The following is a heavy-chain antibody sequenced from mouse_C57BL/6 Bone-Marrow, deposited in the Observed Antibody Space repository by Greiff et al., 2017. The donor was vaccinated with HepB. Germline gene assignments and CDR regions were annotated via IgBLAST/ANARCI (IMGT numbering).Heavy chain of an antibody. CDR3: ARHEGRVTGNGWYFDV. D-gene: IGHD4-1*01. Sequence: VHLVESGAELVKPGASVKLSCKASGYTFTEYTIHWVKQRSGQGLEWIGWFYPGSGSIKYNEKFKDKATLTADKSSSTVYMELSRLTSEDSAVYFCARHEGRVTGNGWYFDVWGTGTTVTVSS. J-gene: IGHJ1*03. CDR2: FYPGSGSI. V-gene: IGHV1-62-2*01. CDR1: GYTFTEYT.